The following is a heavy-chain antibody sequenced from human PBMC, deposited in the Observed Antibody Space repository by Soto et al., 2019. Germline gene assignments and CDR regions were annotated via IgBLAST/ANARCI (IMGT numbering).Heavy chain of an antibody. J-gene: IGHJ4*02. V-gene: IGHV1-18*01. D-gene: IGHD3-10*01. CDR2: ISGLNGNT. CDR1: GYSFSTYG. Sequence: QVHLVQSGVEVKKPGASVKVSCKASGYSFSTYGISWVRQAPGQGLEWMGWISGLNGNTNYAQNLQGRVTMTTDTYTSTAHMELRSLGFDDTAMYYCARDLFGEDGAGYFDYWGQGTLVTVSS. CDR3: ARDLFGEDGAGYFDY.